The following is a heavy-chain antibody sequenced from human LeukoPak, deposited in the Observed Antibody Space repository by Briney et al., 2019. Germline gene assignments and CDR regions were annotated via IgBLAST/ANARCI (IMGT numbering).Heavy chain of an antibody. CDR2: ITSTSSYM. CDR1: GFTVSSNY. CDR3: ARDPYSGGYGDDYYYYMDV. D-gene: IGHD1-26*01. V-gene: IGHV3-21*01. J-gene: IGHJ6*03. Sequence: GGSLRLSCAASGFTVSSNYMTWVRQAPGKGLEWVSSITSTSSYMYYADSVKGRFTISRDNAQNSLYLHMSSLRAEDTAVYYCARDPYSGGYGDDYYYYMDVWGKGTTVTISS.